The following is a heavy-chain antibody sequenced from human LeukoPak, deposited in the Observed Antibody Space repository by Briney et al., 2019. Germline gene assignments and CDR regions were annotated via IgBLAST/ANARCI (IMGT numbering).Heavy chain of an antibody. CDR3: AKDAPSRGVADY. CDR1: GYTFTGYY. D-gene: IGHD3-10*01. Sequence: ASVKVSCKASGYTFTGYYMHWVRQAPGQGLEWMGWINPNSGGTKYAQKFQGRVTMTEDTSISTAYMELSSLTSDDTAVYYCAKDAPSRGVADYWGQGTRVTVSS. J-gene: IGHJ4*02. V-gene: IGHV1-2*02. CDR2: INPNSGGT.